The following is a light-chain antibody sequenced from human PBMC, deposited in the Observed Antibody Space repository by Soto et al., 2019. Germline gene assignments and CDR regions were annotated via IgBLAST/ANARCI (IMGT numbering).Light chain of an antibody. V-gene: IGKV3-15*01. J-gene: IGKJ1*01. CDR1: QSVSSN. Sequence: EMVMTPSPATLSVSPGERATLSCRASQSVSSNLAWYQQKPGQAPRLLIYGASTRATGIPARFSGSGSGTEFTLTISSLQSEDFAVYYCQQYNNWSAWTFGQGTKVEIK. CDR3: QQYNNWSAWT. CDR2: GAS.